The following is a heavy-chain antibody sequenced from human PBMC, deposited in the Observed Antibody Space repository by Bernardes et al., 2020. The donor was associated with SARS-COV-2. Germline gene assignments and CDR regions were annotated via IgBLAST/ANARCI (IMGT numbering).Heavy chain of an antibody. V-gene: IGHV1-2*02. CDR2: TNPTSGGP. D-gene: IGHD3-3*01. J-gene: IGHJ5*02. CDR1: EYTFTDYY. CDR3: ARGNWVEYYDFTGNLDL. Sequence: ASVKVSCKASEYTFTDYYIHGVRQAPGQGREGMGRTNPTSGGPKYAQKFQGRVTMTRDTSISTASMEMSRLTSDDTAVYYCARGNWVEYYDFTGNLDLWGQGPLVTVSS.